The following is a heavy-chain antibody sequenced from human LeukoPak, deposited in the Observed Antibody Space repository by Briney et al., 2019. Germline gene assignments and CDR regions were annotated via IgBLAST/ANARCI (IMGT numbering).Heavy chain of an antibody. J-gene: IGHJ4*02. CDR3: AREEASAADY. Sequence: PSETLSLTCTVSGGSIISSSHYWAWICQPPGKGLEWIGSIYYNGGTFYSPSLKSRASISVDTSKNQFSLKLSSVTAADTSVYFCAREEASAADYWGQGTLVTVSS. V-gene: IGHV4-39*01. CDR1: GGSIISSSHY. D-gene: IGHD6-13*01. CDR2: IYYNGGT.